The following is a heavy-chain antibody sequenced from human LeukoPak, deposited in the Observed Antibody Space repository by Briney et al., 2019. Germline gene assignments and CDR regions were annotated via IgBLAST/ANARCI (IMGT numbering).Heavy chain of an antibody. V-gene: IGHV4-30-2*01. CDR1: GGSISSGGYY. D-gene: IGHD6-13*01. Sequence: ASETLSLTCTVSGGSISSGGYYWSWIRQHPGKGLEWIGYIYHSGSTYYNPSLKSRVTISLDRSKNQFSLKLSSVTAADTAVYYCARVGQQLAFDHWGQGTLVTVSS. J-gene: IGHJ4*02. CDR2: IYHSGST. CDR3: ARVGQQLAFDH.